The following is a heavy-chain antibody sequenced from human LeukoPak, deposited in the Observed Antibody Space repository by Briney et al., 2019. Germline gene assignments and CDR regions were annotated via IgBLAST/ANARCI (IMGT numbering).Heavy chain of an antibody. CDR3: AKRERWLQFAGHGFDA. CDR2: ISDSGGST. CDR1: GFTFSKYA. Sequence: GGSLRLSCAASGFTFSKYAMSWVRQAPGKGLEWVSRISDSGGSTYYADSVRGRFTISRDNSKNTLYLQMNSLRAEDTAVYYCAKRERWLQFAGHGFDAWGQGTMVTVSS. J-gene: IGHJ3*01. V-gene: IGHV3-23*01. D-gene: IGHD5-24*01.